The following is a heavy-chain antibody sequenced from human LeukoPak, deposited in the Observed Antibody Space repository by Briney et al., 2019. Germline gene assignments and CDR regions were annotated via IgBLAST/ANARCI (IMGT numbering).Heavy chain of an antibody. V-gene: IGHV3-23*01. CDR2: VGGGGQRT. D-gene: IGHD2-15*01. CDR3: AKDRGYYVDTGTINF. J-gene: IGHJ4*02. CDR1: GLSFGAHA. Sequence: GGSLRLSCAASGLSFGAHAMHWVRQAPGMGLEWVSGVGGGGQRTHYADSVKGRFTISRDKSKNTLYLQMNSLRAEDTAIYYCAKDRGYYVDTGTINFWGQGTLVTVSS.